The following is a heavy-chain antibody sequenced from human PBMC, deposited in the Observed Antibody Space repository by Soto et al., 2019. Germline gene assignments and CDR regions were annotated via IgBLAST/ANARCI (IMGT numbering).Heavy chain of an antibody. Sequence: QVQLVQSGAEVRKPGASVKVSCKTSGYTFINYGLSWVRQAPGQGLEWMGWISPYTGETNYAQKFQGRLIVTTDTSTTTAYMELRSLRSDDTACYYCARDHAAAGLDPWGQGTLVTVSS. D-gene: IGHD6-13*01. J-gene: IGHJ5*02. CDR1: GYTFINYG. V-gene: IGHV1-18*01. CDR3: ARDHAAAGLDP. CDR2: ISPYTGET.